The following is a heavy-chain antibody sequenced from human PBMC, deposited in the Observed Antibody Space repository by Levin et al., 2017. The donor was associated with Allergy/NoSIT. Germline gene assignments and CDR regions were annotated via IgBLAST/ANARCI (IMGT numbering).Heavy chain of an antibody. CDR2: IIPIFGTA. J-gene: IGHJ6*02. CDR3: ARRGAAEYYYYGMDV. CDR1: GGTFSSYA. D-gene: IGHD6-13*01. Sequence: SVKVSCKASGGTFSSYAISWVRQAPGQGLEWMGGIIPIFGTANYAQKFQGRVTITADESTSTAYMELSSLRSEDTAVYYCARRGAAEYYYYGMDVWGQGTTVTVSS. V-gene: IGHV1-69*13.